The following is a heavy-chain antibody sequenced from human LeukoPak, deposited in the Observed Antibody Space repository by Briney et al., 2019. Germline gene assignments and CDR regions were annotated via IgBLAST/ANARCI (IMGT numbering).Heavy chain of an antibody. Sequence: ASGKVSCKAAGYTFTSYGIGWVRQSPGQGLEWMGGINGYNGVTKYAEKVQDRVTIIKDTATSTASMELRNLTSYDPAVYYCSTGRRRGTYYGMGVWGQGPSVTVSS. CDR2: INGYNGVT. CDR3: STGRRRGTYYGMGV. D-gene: IGHD1-1*01. V-gene: IGHV1-18*01. J-gene: IGHJ6*02. CDR1: GYTFTSYG.